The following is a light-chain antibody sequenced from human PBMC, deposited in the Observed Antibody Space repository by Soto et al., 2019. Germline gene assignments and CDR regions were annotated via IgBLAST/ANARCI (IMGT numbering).Light chain of an antibody. CDR2: ATS. CDR3: HQFGYSPRT. J-gene: IGKJ1*01. Sequence: EIVLTQSPGTLSLSPGETATLSCRASQTVTSDYLAWFQQRPGQAPRLLIFATSRRATDIPDRFSGSGSGTDFTLAIRRLEPEDFAVYYCHQFGYSPRTFGQGTKVE. CDR1: QTVTSDY. V-gene: IGKV3-20*01.